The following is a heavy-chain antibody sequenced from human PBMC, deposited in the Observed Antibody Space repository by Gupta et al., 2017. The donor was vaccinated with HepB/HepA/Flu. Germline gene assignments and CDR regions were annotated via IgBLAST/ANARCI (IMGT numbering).Heavy chain of an antibody. CDR2: IYYSGNT. D-gene: IGHD5-12*01. CDR1: GGSITSRSFF. J-gene: IGHJ5*02. Sequence: QLQLQESGPGLVKPSETLSLTCTVSGGSITSRSFFWGWIRQPPGKGLEWIGSIYYSGNTYYNPSLKSRVIISVDTSKNQFSLILSSVTAADTAVFYCARLSNIGYWFDPWGQGTLVTVSS. V-gene: IGHV4-39*01. CDR3: ARLSNIGYWFDP.